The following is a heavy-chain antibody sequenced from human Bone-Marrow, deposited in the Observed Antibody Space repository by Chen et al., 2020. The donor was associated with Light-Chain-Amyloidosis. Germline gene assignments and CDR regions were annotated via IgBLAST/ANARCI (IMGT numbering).Heavy chain of an antibody. J-gene: IGHJ6*03. CDR1: GFTFSSYE. Sequence: EVHLVESGGGLVQPGGSLRLSCAASGFTFSSYEMNWVRQAPGKGLEWVSYISSSGINIYYADSVKGRFTISRDNAKNSLYLQMNSLRAEDTALYYCARSSSWYGYYYYMDVWGKGNPGHRLL. CDR3: ARSSSWYGYYYYMDV. CDR2: ISSSGINI. V-gene: IGHV3-48*03. D-gene: IGHD6-13*01.